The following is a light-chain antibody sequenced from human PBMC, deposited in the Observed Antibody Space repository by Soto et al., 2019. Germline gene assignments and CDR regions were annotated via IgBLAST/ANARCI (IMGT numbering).Light chain of an antibody. Sequence: QAVVTQSPSASASLGASVKLTCTLSSGHSSYAIAWHQQQPEKGPRYLMKLNSDGSHSKGDGIPDRFSGSSSGAERYLPISSLQSEDEADYYCQTWGTGIRVFGGGTKLTVL. CDR1: SGHSSYA. V-gene: IGLV4-69*01. CDR2: LNSDGSH. CDR3: QTWGTGIRV. J-gene: IGLJ3*02.